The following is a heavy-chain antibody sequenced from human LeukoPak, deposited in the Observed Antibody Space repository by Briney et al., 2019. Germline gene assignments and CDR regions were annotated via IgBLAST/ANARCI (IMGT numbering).Heavy chain of an antibody. V-gene: IGHV3-74*01. CDR3: AREKGDGYNTYYFDY. CDR2: INSDGSST. J-gene: IGHJ4*02. CDR1: GFTFSSYW. Sequence: GGSLRLSCAASGFTFSSYWMHWVRQAPGKGLLCVSRINSDGSSTSYADSVKGRFTISRDNAKNTMYLQMNSLRAEDTAVYYCAREKGDGYNTYYFDYWGQGTLVTVSS. D-gene: IGHD5-24*01.